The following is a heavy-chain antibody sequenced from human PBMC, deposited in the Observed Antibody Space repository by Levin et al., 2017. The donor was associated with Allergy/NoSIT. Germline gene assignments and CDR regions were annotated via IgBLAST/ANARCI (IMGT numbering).Heavy chain of an antibody. J-gene: IGHJ5*02. CDR3: ARDHGCTNGVCYSYWFDP. D-gene: IGHD2-8*01. Sequence: GESLKISCAASGFTFSSYAMHWVRQAPGKGLEWVAVISYDGSNKYYADSVKGRFTISRDNSKNTLYLQMNSLRAEDTAVYYCARDHGCTNGVCYSYWFDPWGQGTLVTVSS. V-gene: IGHV3-30-3*01. CDR1: GFTFSSYA. CDR2: ISYDGSNK.